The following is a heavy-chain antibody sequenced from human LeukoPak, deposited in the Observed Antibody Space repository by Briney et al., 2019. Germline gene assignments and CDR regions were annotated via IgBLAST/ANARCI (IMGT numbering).Heavy chain of an antibody. V-gene: IGHV4-39*07. CDR3: VRLGIYGDYVEWFDP. D-gene: IGHD4-17*01. J-gene: IGHJ5*02. Sequence: SETLSLTCTVSGGSISSSSYYWGWIRQPPGKGLEWIGSMYYSGSTYYNPSLKSRVTISVDSKNQFSLKLSSVTAADTAVYYCVRLGIYGDYVEWFDPWGQGTLVIVSA. CDR2: MYYSGST. CDR1: GGSISSSSYY.